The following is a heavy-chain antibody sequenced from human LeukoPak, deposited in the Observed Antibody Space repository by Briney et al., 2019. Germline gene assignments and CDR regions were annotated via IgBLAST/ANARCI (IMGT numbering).Heavy chain of an antibody. Sequence: GASVKVSCKASGYTFTAFLMHWVRQAPGQGLEWMGWINPNSGGTNYAQKFQGRVTMTRDTSISTAYMELSRLRSDDTAVYYCAREFMVRGVIITHRKVDPWGQGTLVTVSS. CDR3: AREFMVRGVIITHRKVDP. J-gene: IGHJ5*02. V-gene: IGHV1-2*02. D-gene: IGHD3-10*01. CDR2: INPNSGGT. CDR1: GYTFTAFL.